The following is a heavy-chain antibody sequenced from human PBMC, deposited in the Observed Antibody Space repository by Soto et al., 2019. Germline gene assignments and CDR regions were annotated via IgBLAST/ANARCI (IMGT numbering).Heavy chain of an antibody. J-gene: IGHJ5*02. CDR2: TYYRSKWYN. Sequence: SQTLSLTCAISGDSVSSNSAAWNWIRQSPSRGLEWLGRTYYRSKWYNDYAVSVKSRITVNPDTSKNQFSLQLNSVTPEDTAVYYCARDRIVGATSTRNWFDPWGQGTLVTVS. CDR3: ARDRIVGATSTRNWFDP. CDR1: GDSVSSNSAA. D-gene: IGHD1-26*01. V-gene: IGHV6-1*01.